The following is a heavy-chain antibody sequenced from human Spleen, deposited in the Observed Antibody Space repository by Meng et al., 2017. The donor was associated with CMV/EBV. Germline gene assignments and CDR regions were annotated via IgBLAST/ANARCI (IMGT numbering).Heavy chain of an antibody. Sequence: GESLKISCAASGFPFSSFEMHWFRQAPGKGLEWVSYISSASSFTFYADSVKGRFTVSRDNAKNFLYLQMNSLRAEDTAVYYCARHSSGYYPYYGMDVWGQGTTVTVSS. CDR1: GFPFSSFE. CDR3: ARHSSGYYPYYGMDV. V-gene: IGHV3-48*03. D-gene: IGHD3-22*01. CDR2: ISSASSFT. J-gene: IGHJ6*02.